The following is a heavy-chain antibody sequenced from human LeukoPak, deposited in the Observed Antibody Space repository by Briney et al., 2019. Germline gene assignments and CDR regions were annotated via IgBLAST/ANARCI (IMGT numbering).Heavy chain of an antibody. V-gene: IGHV1-69*06. Sequence: SVKVSCKASGGTFSSYAISWVRQAPGQGLEWMGGIIPIFGTANYARKFQGRVTITADKSTSTAYMELSSLRSEDTAVYYCARGARDCSSTSCPRALFDYWGQGTLVTVSS. CDR3: ARGARDCSSTSCPRALFDY. D-gene: IGHD2-2*01. CDR2: IIPIFGTA. J-gene: IGHJ4*02. CDR1: GGTFSSYA.